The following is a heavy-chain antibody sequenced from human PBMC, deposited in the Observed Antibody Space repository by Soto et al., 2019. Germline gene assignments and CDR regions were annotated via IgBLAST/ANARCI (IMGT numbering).Heavy chain of an antibody. CDR1: LLFSHYG. V-gene: IGHV1-18*01. CDR3: ARALTGYGMDV. J-gene: IGHJ6*02. CDR2: ITTYNGNT. Sequence: ASVKVSFKAVRLLFSHYGVSWVPQAPGQGLEWMGWITTYNGNTEYAQKFQGRVTMTTDASTSTAYMELGSLRSDDTAIYYCARALTGYGMDVWGQGTTVTVSS.